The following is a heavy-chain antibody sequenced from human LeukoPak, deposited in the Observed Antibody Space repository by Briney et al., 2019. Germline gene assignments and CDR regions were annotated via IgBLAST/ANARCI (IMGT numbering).Heavy chain of an antibody. D-gene: IGHD6-19*01. CDR2: ISGSGGST. CDR3: ENQAVAGFDY. Sequence: GGSLRLSCAASGFTFSSYAMSWVRQAPGKGLEWVSPISGSGGSTYYADSVKRRFTISRDNSKNTLYLQMNSLTADDTAVYYCENQAVAGFDYWGQGTLVTVSS. CDR1: GFTFSSYA. V-gene: IGHV3-23*01. J-gene: IGHJ4*02.